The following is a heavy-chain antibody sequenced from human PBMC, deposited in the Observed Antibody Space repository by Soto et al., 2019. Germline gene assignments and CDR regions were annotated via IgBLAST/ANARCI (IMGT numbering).Heavy chain of an antibody. CDR1: GYTFTSYD. CDR3: ARERGGFTYGSGSYFDY. CDR2: MNPNRGNT. Sequence: ASVKVSCKASGYTFTSYDINWVRQATGQGLEWMGWMNPNRGNTGYAQKFQGRVTMTRNTSISTAYMELSSLRSEDTAVYYCARERGGFTYGSGSYFDYWGQGTLVTVSS. J-gene: IGHJ4*02. D-gene: IGHD3-10*01. V-gene: IGHV1-8*01.